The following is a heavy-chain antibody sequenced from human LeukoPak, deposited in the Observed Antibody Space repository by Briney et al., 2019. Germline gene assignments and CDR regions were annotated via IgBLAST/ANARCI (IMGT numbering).Heavy chain of an antibody. J-gene: IGHJ4*02. CDR1: GYTFTSYG. Sequence: ASVKVSCKASGYTFTSYGISWVRQAPGQGLEWMGWISAYNGNTNYAQKLQGRVTMTTDTSTSTAYMELRSLRSDATAVYYCARDPTGPTSRWELLNRYFDYWGQGTLVTVSS. CDR2: ISAYNGNT. CDR3: ARDPTGPTSRWELLNRYFDY. V-gene: IGHV1-18*01. D-gene: IGHD1-26*01.